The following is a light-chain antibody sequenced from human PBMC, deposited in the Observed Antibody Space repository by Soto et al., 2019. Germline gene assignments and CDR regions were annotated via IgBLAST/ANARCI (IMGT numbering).Light chain of an antibody. CDR2: DIT. J-gene: IGLJ2*01. V-gene: IGLV7-46*01. CDR3: CLSYSGPVV. CDR1: TGVVTSGHY. Sequence: QAVVTQEPSLTVSPGGTVTLTCVSSTGVVTSGHYPCWFQQKTGQAPRTLIYDITKKHSWTPARFSGSVLGGRAALTLSGAQPEDEAEYYCCLSYSGPVVFGGGTKVTVL.